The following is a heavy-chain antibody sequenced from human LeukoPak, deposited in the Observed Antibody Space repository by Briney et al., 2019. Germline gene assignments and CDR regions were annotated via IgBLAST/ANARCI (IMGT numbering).Heavy chain of an antibody. D-gene: IGHD3-3*01. Sequence: AETLSLTCTVSGGSISSYYWSWIRQPPGKGLEWIGYIYYSGSTNYNPSLKSRVTISVDTSKNQFSLKLSSVTAADTAVYYCAREGDDFWSSYYDYWGQGTLVTVSS. CDR2: IYYSGST. J-gene: IGHJ4*02. CDR3: AREGDDFWSSYYDY. CDR1: GGSISSYY. V-gene: IGHV4-59*01.